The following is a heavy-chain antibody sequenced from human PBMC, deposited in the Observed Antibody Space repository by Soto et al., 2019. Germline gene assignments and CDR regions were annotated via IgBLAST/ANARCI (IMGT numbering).Heavy chain of an antibody. Sequence: PGGSLRLSCAASGFTVSSNYMSWVRQAPGKGLEWVSFIYSGGSTYYADSVKGRFTISRDNSKNTLYLQMNSLRAENTAVYYCARDPNKIVVVPAAQFDYYYYMDVWGKGTTVTVSS. CDR3: ARDPNKIVVVPAAQFDYYYYMDV. J-gene: IGHJ6*03. V-gene: IGHV3-66*01. D-gene: IGHD2-2*01. CDR2: IYSGGST. CDR1: GFTVSSNY.